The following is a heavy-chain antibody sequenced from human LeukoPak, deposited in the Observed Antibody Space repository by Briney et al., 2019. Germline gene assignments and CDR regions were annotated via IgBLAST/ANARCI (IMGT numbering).Heavy chain of an antibody. CDR3: ARAAAADY. V-gene: IGHV3-48*01. Sequence: GGSLRLSCAASGFTFSSYSMNWVRQAPGKGLEWVSFISTSSSMIYYADSVKGRLTISRDNAKNSLYLQMNSLRAEDTAVYYCARAAAADYWGQGTLVTVSS. D-gene: IGHD6-13*01. CDR2: ISTSSSMI. CDR1: GFTFSSYS. J-gene: IGHJ4*02.